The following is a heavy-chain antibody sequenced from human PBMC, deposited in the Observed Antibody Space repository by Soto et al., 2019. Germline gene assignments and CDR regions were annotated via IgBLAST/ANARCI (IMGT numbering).Heavy chain of an antibody. J-gene: IGHJ6*02. CDR3: ASRITGSPHYYYGMDV. Sequence: QVQLVQSGAEVKKPGSSVKVSCKASGGTFSSYAINWVRQAPGQGLEWMGGLIPIFGTADYAQKFQGRVTIPAAESKSTAYMGLSRRRSEDTAVYYCASRITGSPHYYYGMDVGGQGTTVTVSS. V-gene: IGHV1-69*12. CDR1: GGTFSSYA. CDR2: LIPIFGTA. D-gene: IGHD1-20*01.